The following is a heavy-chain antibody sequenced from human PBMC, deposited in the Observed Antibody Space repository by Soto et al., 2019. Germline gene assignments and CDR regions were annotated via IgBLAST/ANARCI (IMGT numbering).Heavy chain of an antibody. Sequence: PSETPPLTCSVSGGTIISHCWSWIRQPPGKGLEWIGYMYYSGSTNYNPSLKSRVTVSVDTSKNQFSLKLSSVTAADTAAYYCARAVPLVGAPRAFDVWGQGTMVTVSS. J-gene: IGHJ3*01. D-gene: IGHD1-26*01. CDR2: MYYSGST. V-gene: IGHV4-59*11. CDR1: GGTIISHC. CDR3: ARAVPLVGAPRAFDV.